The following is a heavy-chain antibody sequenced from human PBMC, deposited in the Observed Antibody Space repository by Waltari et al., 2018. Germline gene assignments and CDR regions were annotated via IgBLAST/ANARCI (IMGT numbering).Heavy chain of an antibody. CDR3: ARGVPAAKGWFDT. CDR2: TWLDGNKE. CDR1: GFTFSNYG. V-gene: IGHV3-33*08. Sequence: QVRLVESGGGVVLPGTSLRLSCAASGFTFSNYGILWVRQAPGKGREWVGVTWLDGNKEEYADSGKGRFTVSRDNSNNTAFLQMKNLRDDDTAVYYCARGVPAAKGWFDTWGQGTRVTASS. J-gene: IGHJ5*02. D-gene: IGHD2-2*01.